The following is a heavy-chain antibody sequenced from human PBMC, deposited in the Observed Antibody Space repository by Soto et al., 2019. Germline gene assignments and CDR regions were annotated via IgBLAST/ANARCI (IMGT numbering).Heavy chain of an antibody. CDR1: GGSISSSNYY. CDR2: IYYSGST. CDR3: ARTWFGELLQDY. J-gene: IGHJ4*02. D-gene: IGHD3-10*01. Sequence: SSETLSLTCTVSGGSISSSNYYWGWIRQPPGKGLEWIGNIYYSGSTYYNPSLKSRVTISVDTSKNQFSLRLSSVTAADTAVYYCARTWFGELLQDYWGQGTQVTVSS. V-gene: IGHV4-39*01.